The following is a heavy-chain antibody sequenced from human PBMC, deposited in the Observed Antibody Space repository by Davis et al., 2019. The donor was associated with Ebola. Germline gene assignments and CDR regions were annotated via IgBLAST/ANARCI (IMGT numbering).Heavy chain of an antibody. J-gene: IGHJ6*02. CDR1: GFTFSSYG. D-gene: IGHD3-10*01. V-gene: IGHV3-33*01. CDR3: ARDGSGTEDYYYYGMDV. CDR2: IWYDGSNK. Sequence: GESLKISCAASGFTFSSYGMHWVRQAPGKGLEWVAVIWYDGSNKYYADSVKGRFTISRDNSKNTLYLQMNSLRAEDTAVYYCARDGSGTEDYYYYGMDVWGQGTTVTVSS.